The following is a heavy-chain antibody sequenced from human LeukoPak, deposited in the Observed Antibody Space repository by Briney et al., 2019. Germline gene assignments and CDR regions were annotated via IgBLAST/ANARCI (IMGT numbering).Heavy chain of an antibody. CDR2: VSFDGNTK. J-gene: IGHJ4*02. D-gene: IGHD6-13*01. Sequence: PGGSLRLSCAASGFTFSSFAMHWVRQAPGKGLEWVAVVSFDGNTKYYANSVKGRFTISRDNAKNSLYLQMNSLRAEDTAVYYCARLIAAADPWWGQGTLVTVSS. CDR3: ARLIAAADPW. CDR1: GFTFSSFA. V-gene: IGHV3-30-3*01.